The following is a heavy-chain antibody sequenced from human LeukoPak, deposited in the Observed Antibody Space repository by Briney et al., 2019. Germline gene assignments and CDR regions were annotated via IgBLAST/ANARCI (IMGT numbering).Heavy chain of an antibody. CDR2: ISGSGGST. D-gene: IGHD3-9*01. Sequence: GGSLRLSCAASGFTFSSDAMSWVRQAPGKGLEWVSAISGSGGSTYYADSVKGRFTISRDNSKNTLYLQMNSLRAEDTAVYYCAKGVRYFDWLRTFDYWGQGTLVTVSS. J-gene: IGHJ4*02. CDR3: AKGVRYFDWLRTFDY. CDR1: GFTFSSDA. V-gene: IGHV3-23*01.